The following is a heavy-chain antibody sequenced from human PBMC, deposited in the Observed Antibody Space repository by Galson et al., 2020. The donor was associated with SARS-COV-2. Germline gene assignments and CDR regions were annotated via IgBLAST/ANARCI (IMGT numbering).Heavy chain of an antibody. CDR1: GDSIYSVIYY. CDR2: ISYPGST. V-gene: IGHV4-31*03. Sequence: SQTLSLTCTVSGDSIYSVIYYWSWVRQLPERGLEWIGYISYPGSTYNSPSLKGRVSMSVDTSKNQFSLNLSSLTAADTAVYYCVRVSRSYYYYNIDVWGKGTTVTVS. CDR3: VRVSRSYYYYNIDV. J-gene: IGHJ6*03.